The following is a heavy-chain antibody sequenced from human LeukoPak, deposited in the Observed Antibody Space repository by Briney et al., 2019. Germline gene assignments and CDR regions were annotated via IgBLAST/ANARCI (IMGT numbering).Heavy chain of an antibody. CDR3: ASALGYSYGYLDY. CDR2: ISSSSSYI. CDR1: GFTFSSYS. V-gene: IGHV3-21*01. D-gene: IGHD5-18*01. J-gene: IGHJ4*02. Sequence: GGSLRLSCAASGFTFSSYSMNWVRQAPGKGLEWASSISSSSSYIYYADSVKGRFTISRDNAKNSLYLQMNSLRAEDTAVYYCASALGYSYGYLDYWGQGTLVTVSS.